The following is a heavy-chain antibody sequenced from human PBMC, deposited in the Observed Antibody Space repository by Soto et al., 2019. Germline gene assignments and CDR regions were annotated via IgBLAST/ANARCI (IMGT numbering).Heavy chain of an antibody. V-gene: IGHV1-24*01. CDR2: FDTEDGET. Sequence: ASVKVSCKVSGYTLTELSMHWVRQAPGKGLVWMGGFDTEDGETIYAQKCQGRVTMTEDTSTDTAYMELSSLKSEDTAVYYCATDLGPRLVTAYDYWGKGTLVTVAS. CDR3: ATDLGPRLVTAYDY. J-gene: IGHJ4*02. D-gene: IGHD2-21*02. CDR1: GYTLTELS.